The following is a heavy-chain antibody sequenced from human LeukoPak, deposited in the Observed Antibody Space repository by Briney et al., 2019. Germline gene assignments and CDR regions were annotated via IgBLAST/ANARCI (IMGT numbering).Heavy chain of an antibody. V-gene: IGHV3-23*01. J-gene: IGHJ4*02. Sequence: PGGALRLSCAASGFTFSGYAMSWVRQAPGKGLEWVSAISGDGGNTYYADSVKGRFSISRDMSKNTLYLQVNSLRADDTAVYYCACVRARGLGTLVTVSS. CDR1: GFTFSGYA. D-gene: IGHD3-16*01. CDR3: ACVRA. CDR2: ISGDGGNT.